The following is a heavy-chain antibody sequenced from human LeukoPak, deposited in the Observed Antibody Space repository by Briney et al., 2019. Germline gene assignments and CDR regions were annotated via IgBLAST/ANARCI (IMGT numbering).Heavy chain of an antibody. CDR2: ISWNSGSI. J-gene: IGHJ4*02. V-gene: IGHV3-9*01. D-gene: IGHD2-2*01. CDR3: ARGGADQLLPHPAPDY. Sequence: GRSLRLSCAASGFTFDDYAMHWVRQAPGKGLEWVSGISWNSGSIGYADSVKGRFTISRDNAKNTLYLQMNSLRAEDTAVYYCARGGADQLLPHPAPDYWGQGTLVTVSS. CDR1: GFTFDDYA.